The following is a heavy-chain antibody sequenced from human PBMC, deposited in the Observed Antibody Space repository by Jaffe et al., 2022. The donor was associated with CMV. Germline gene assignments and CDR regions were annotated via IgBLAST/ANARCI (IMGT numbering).Heavy chain of an antibody. V-gene: IGHV3-21*01. CDR1: GFTFSSYS. J-gene: IGHJ4*02. Sequence: EVQLVESGGGLVKPGGSLRLSCAASGFTFSSYSMNWVRQAPGKGLEWVSSISTSSYIYYADSVKGRFTISRDNAKNSLYLQMNSLRAEDTAVYYCARGRTVTTPPDYWGQGTLVTVSS. D-gene: IGHD4-4*01. CDR3: ARGRTVTTPPDY. CDR2: ISTSSYI.